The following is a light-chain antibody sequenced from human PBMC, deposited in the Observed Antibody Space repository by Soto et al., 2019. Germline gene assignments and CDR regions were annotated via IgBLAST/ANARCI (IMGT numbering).Light chain of an antibody. CDR1: SREVGGYNY. CDR2: DVS. Sequence: QSALTQPASVSGSPGQSITISCTGTSREVGGYNYVSWYQQHPGKAPKLMIYDVSNRPSGVSNRFSGSKSGNTASLTISGLQAEDEADYYCISYTSSSTLGVFGTGTKLTVL. V-gene: IGLV2-14*01. J-gene: IGLJ1*01. CDR3: ISYTSSSTLGV.